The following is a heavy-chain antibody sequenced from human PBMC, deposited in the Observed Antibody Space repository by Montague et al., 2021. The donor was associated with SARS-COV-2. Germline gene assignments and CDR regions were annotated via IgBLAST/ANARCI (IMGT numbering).Heavy chain of an antibody. D-gene: IGHD1-14*01. Sequence: PALVKPTQTLTLTCTFSGFSLTTRGVGVGWIRQPPGKALEWLALIYWDDAKHYSPSLKSRLTITKDTSKNQVVLTMTNMDPVDIATYYCAHKLYGINRRWFDPWGQGTLVTVSS. CDR1: GFSLTTRGVG. V-gene: IGHV2-5*02. J-gene: IGHJ5*02. CDR2: IYWDDAK. CDR3: AHKLYGINRRWFDP.